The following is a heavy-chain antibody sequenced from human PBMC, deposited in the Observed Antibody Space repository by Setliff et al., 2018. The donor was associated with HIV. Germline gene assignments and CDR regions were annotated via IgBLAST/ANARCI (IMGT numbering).Heavy chain of an antibody. V-gene: IGHV4-31*03. J-gene: IGHJ4*02. CDR2: IYYTGKT. Sequence: TLSLTCPVSGGSISSGGYYWSWIRQHPGKGLEWIGYIYYTGKTYYNPSLQSRITMSIDTSQNQFSLKLSSVTAADTAVYYCARFPSSTSFYYFDYWGQGTLVTVSS. CDR1: GGSISSGGYY. CDR3: ARFPSSTSFYYFDY. D-gene: IGHD2-2*01.